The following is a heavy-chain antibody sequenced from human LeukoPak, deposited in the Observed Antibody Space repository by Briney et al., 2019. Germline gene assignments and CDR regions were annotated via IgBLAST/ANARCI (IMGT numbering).Heavy chain of an antibody. V-gene: IGHV4-59*08. J-gene: IGHJ3*02. Sequence: SETLSLTCTVSGDSISSYYWSWIRQPPGKGLEWIGYIYYSGSTNYNPSLKSRVTISVDTSKNQFSLKLSSVTAADTAVYYCARRLRYFDCLPGDAFDIWGQGTMVTVSS. D-gene: IGHD3-9*01. CDR2: IYYSGST. CDR1: GDSISSYY. CDR3: ARRLRYFDCLPGDAFDI.